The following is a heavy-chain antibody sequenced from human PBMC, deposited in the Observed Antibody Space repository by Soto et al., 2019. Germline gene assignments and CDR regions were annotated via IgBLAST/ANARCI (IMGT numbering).Heavy chain of an antibody. D-gene: IGHD3-10*01. V-gene: IGHV3-48*03. Sequence: EVQLVESGGGLVQPGGSLRLSCAASGFTFSSYEMNWVRQAPGKGLEWVSYISSSCSTIYYPDSVKGRFSSSRDNDKNSLYLEVNSLRVEHTAVYYCASGYYGSGGLRCGFDVWGQGTTGTVSS. CDR1: GFTFSSYE. CDR3: ASGYYGSGGLRCGFDV. CDR2: ISSSCSTI. J-gene: IGHJ6*02.